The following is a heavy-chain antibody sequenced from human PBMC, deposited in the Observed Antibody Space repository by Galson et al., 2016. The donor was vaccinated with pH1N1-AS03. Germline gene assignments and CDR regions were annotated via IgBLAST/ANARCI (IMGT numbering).Heavy chain of an antibody. CDR1: GYTFTTYG. V-gene: IGHV1-18*01. Sequence: SVKVSCKAFGYTFTTYGISWVRQAPGHGLEWMGWISTYDGKTNYAQKLQGRVSMTTDTSTNTAYLDLSSLTSGDTAVYYCARGGAVRGLLNYFHYYGLDVWGQGTTVTVS. CDR3: ARGGAVRGLLNYFHYYGLDV. J-gene: IGHJ6*02. D-gene: IGHD3-10*01. CDR2: ISTYDGKT.